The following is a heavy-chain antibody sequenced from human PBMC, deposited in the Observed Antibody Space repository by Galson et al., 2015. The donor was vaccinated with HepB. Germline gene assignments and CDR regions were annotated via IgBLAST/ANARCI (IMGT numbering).Heavy chain of an antibody. D-gene: IGHD1-26*01. Sequence: SLRLSCAASGFTFSSYGMHWVRQAPGKGLEWVAVISYDGSNKYYADSVKGRFTISRDNSKNTLYLQMNSLRAEDTAVYYCAKGSGSYSGYWGQGTLVTVSS. CDR1: GFTFSSYG. CDR3: AKGSGSYSGY. J-gene: IGHJ4*02. V-gene: IGHV3-30*18. CDR2: ISYDGSNK.